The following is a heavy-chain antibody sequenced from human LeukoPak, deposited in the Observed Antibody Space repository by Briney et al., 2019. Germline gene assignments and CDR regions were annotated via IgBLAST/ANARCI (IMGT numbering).Heavy chain of an antibody. CDR2: MNPNSGNT. V-gene: IGHV1-8*01. Sequence: WASVKVSCKASGYTFTSYDINWVRQATGQGLEWMGWMNPNSGNTGYAQKFQGRVTMTRNTSISTAYMELSSLRSEDTAVYYCARGRPNYYGSGRKLRVTYYFVYWGQGTLVTVSS. CDR1: GYTFTSYD. J-gene: IGHJ4*02. CDR3: ARGRPNYYGSGRKLRVTYYFVY. D-gene: IGHD3-10*01.